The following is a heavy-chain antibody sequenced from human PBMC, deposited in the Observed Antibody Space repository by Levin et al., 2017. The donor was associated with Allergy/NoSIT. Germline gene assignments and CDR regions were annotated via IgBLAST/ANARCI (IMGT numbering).Heavy chain of an antibody. CDR3: ARGDYSVTYNTPISAVDF. Sequence: PSETLSLTCTVSIGSISSSNYYWGWIRQPPGTGLEWIASIYYSGTTYYNPSLKSRVTIAVDTSMNLFSLKLSSVTAADTAVYYCARGDYSVTYNTPISAVDFWGPGTMVTVSS. V-gene: IGHV4-39*01. CDR1: IGSISSSNYY. J-gene: IGHJ3*01. CDR2: IYYSGTT. D-gene: IGHD1-26*01.